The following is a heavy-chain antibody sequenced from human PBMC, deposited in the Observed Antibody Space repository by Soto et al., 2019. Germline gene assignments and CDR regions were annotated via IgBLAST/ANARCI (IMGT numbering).Heavy chain of an antibody. Sequence: VQLLESGGDLVQPGGSLRISCAASGFTFNTYVMTWVRQTPGKGLDWVSSITASGDIDAYSDSVGGRFTISRDNSKDTLSLHMSNLRVEDTAVYYCAKGSSREGYTWGQGTLVTVSS. CDR2: ITASGDID. CDR3: AKGSSREGYT. D-gene: IGHD5-12*01. J-gene: IGHJ5*02. CDR1: GFTFNTYV. V-gene: IGHV3-23*01.